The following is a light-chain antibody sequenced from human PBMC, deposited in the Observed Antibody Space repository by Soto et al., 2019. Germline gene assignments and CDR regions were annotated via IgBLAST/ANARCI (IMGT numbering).Light chain of an antibody. CDR1: QSVSSSY. Sequence: ETVLTQSPGTLSLSPGERATLSCRASQSVSSSYLAWYQQKPGQAPRLLIYDASSRATGVPDRFSGSGSETDFNLTISRLEPEDFVVYYCQQYVRSPPSWTFGQGTKVEIK. CDR2: DAS. J-gene: IGKJ1*01. CDR3: QQYVRSPPSWT. V-gene: IGKV3-20*01.